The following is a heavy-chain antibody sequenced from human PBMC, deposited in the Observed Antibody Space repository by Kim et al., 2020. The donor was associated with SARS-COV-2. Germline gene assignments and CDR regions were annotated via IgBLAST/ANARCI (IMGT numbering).Heavy chain of an antibody. D-gene: IGHD6-13*01. V-gene: IGHV4-61*01. Sequence: SETLSLTCTVSGGSVSSGSYYWSWIRQPPVKGLEWIGYIYYSGSTNYNPSLKSRVTISVDTSKNQFSLKLSSVTAADTAVYYCARSYSSTWYGGFDYWGQRALVTVSS. CDR3: ARSYSSTWYGGFDY. CDR2: IYYSGST. J-gene: IGHJ4*02. CDR1: GGSVSSGSYY.